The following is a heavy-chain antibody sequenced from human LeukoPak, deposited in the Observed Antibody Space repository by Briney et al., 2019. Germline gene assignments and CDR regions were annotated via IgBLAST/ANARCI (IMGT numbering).Heavy chain of an antibody. CDR1: GLPLRSYW. CDR3: ARDLRPYGSWSYSPFDI. J-gene: IGHJ3*02. V-gene: IGHV3-7*01. D-gene: IGHD3-10*01. CDR2: IKQDGSEK. Sequence: PGGPLRLPCAAPGLPLRSYWMSWVRQAPGKGLEWVANIKQDGSEKYYVDSVKGRFTISRDNANNSLYLQMNSLRADDTAVYYCARDLRPYGSWSYSPFDIWGQGTMVPVPS.